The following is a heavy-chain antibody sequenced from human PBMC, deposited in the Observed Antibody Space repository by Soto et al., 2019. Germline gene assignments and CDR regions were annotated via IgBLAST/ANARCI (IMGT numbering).Heavy chain of an antibody. J-gene: IGHJ6*02. CDR3: ARGTGPDGMDV. CDR1: GGTFSSYA. CDR2: IIPIFGTA. V-gene: IGHV1-69*13. Sequence: ASVNVSCKASGGTFSSYAISWVRQAPGQGLEWMGGIIPIFGTANYAQKFQGRVTITADESTSTAYMELSSLRSEDTAVHYCARGTGPDGMDVWGQGTTVTVSS.